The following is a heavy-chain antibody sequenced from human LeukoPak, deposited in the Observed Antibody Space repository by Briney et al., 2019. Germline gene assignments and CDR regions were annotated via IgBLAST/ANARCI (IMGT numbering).Heavy chain of an antibody. CDR3: ARGGGARLRYPFDY. V-gene: IGHV7-4-1*02. CDR1: GYTFSSYP. Sequence: VASVKVSRKASGYTFSSYPMIWVRQAPGQGLEWMGWIDTNTGNPSNAQGFTGRFVFSLDTSVSTTFLYINNLKADDTAVYYCARGGGARLRYPFDYWGQGTLVTVSS. CDR2: IDTNTGNP. D-gene: IGHD3-16*01. J-gene: IGHJ4*02.